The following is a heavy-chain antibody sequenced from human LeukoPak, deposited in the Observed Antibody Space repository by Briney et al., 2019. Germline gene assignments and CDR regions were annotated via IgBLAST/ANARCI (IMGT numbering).Heavy chain of an antibody. CDR2: IYHYGSKK. D-gene: IGHD3-10*01. Sequence: GWSLTHTCPSTGFTYSHYRFHAVRPPACKGLAGVAVIYHYGSKKYYADSVKGRFTISRDNSKNTLYLQMNSLRAEDTAVYYCAKDRSTMVRGVPWFDPWGQGTLVTVSS. CDR1: GFTYSHYR. V-gene: IGHV3-30*18. CDR3: AKDRSTMVRGVPWFDP. J-gene: IGHJ5*02.